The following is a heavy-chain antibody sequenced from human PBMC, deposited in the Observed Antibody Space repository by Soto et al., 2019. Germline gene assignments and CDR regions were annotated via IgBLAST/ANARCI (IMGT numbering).Heavy chain of an antibody. CDR2: IIPILGIA. CDR1: GGTFSSYT. Sequence: SVKVSCKASGGTFSSYTISWVRQAPGQGLEWMGRIIPILGIANYAQKFQGRVTITADKSPSTAYMELSSLRSEDTAEYYCARDLNVGVVAATRGSYFDYWGQGTLVTAPQ. J-gene: IGHJ4*02. CDR3: ARDLNVGVVAATRGSYFDY. V-gene: IGHV1-69*04. D-gene: IGHD2-15*01.